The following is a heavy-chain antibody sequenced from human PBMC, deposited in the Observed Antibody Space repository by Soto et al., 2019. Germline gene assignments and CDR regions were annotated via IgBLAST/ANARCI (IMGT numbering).Heavy chain of an antibody. D-gene: IGHD2-15*01. CDR2: ISSSSSYI. J-gene: IGHJ6*02. Sequence: EVQLVESGGGLVKPGGSLRLSCAASGFTFSSYSMNWVRQAPGKGLEWVSSISSSSSYIYYADSVKGRFTISRDNAKNSLYLQMNSLRAEDTAVYYCARAGGYWSGGSCYSEDYYYYYGMDVWGQGTTVTVSS. CDR3: ARAGGYWSGGSCYSEDYYYYYGMDV. V-gene: IGHV3-21*01. CDR1: GFTFSSYS.